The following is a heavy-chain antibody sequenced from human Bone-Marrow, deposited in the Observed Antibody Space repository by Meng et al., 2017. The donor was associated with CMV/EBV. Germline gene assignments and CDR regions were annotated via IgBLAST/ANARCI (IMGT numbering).Heavy chain of an antibody. J-gene: IGHJ6*02. CDR3: ARAHKDYGSGSYYKAYYYYGMDV. CDR2: IYYSGST. D-gene: IGHD3-10*01. Sequence: SETLSLTCTVSGGSISSGDYYWSWIRQPPGKGLEWIGYIYYSGSTYYNPSLKSRVTISVDTSKNQFSLKLSSVTAADTAVYYCARAHKDYGSGSYYKAYYYYGMDVWGQGTTVTVSS. CDR1: GGSISSGDYY. V-gene: IGHV4-61*08.